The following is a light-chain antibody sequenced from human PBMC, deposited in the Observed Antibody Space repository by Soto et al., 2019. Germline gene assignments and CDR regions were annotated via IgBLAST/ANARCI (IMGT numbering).Light chain of an antibody. Sequence: DIQMTQSPSSLSASVGDRVTITCRASQGIRNYLAWYQQKPGKVPKLLIYAASTLQSGVPSRFSGSGSGTDFTLTISSLQPEDFAVYYCQQYNNWLLTFGQGTRLEIK. J-gene: IGKJ5*01. V-gene: IGKV1-27*01. CDR1: QGIRNY. CDR3: QQYNNWLLT. CDR2: AAS.